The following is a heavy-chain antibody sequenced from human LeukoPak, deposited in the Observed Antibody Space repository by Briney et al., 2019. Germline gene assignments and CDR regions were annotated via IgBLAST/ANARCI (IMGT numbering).Heavy chain of an antibody. D-gene: IGHD3-3*01. Sequence: PGGSLRLSCAASGFPVDSNYMNWVRQAPGKGLEWVSVLYEDGRIYYADSVKGRFTISRDTSKNILSLQLNGLRAEDTAVYYCATFLEMYYFDYWGQGTLVTVSS. CDR1: GFPVDSNY. CDR3: ATFLEMYYFDY. V-gene: IGHV3-53*01. J-gene: IGHJ4*02. CDR2: LYEDGRI.